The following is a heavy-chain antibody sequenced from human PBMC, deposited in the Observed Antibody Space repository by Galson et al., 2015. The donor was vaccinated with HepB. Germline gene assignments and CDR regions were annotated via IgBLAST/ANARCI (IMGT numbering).Heavy chain of an antibody. J-gene: IGHJ4*02. Sequence: LRLSCAACGFTFTSYGMSWVRQAPGKGLECVSAISRGGATSDYADSVKGRFTVSRDSSTNTLYLQMNGLRADDTAIYYCVRGTTAPDYWGQGTLVTVSS. V-gene: IGHV3-23*01. CDR1: GFTFTSYG. D-gene: IGHD2/OR15-2a*01. CDR3: VRGTTAPDY. CDR2: ISRGGATS.